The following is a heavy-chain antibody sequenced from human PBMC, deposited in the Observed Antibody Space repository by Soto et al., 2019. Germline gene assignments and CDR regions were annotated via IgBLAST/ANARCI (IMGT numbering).Heavy chain of an antibody. J-gene: IGHJ5*02. V-gene: IGHV4-34*01. CDR3: ARGPVVVAATAYWFDP. Sequence: QVQLQQWGAGLLKPSETLSLTCAVYGGSFSGYYWSWIRQPPGKGLEWIGEINHSGSTNYNPSLKSRVTISVDTSKNQFSLKLSSVTAADTAVYYCARGPVVVAATAYWFDPWGQGTLVTVSS. D-gene: IGHD2-15*01. CDR2: INHSGST. CDR1: GGSFSGYY.